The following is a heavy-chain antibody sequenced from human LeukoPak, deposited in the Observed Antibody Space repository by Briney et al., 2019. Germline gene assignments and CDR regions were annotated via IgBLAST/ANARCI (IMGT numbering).Heavy chain of an antibody. J-gene: IGHJ4*02. CDR3: ARGSSPTLRTTGNDY. CDR2: MNPNSGNT. Sequence: ASVKVSCKASGYTFTSHDINWVRQATGQGLEWMGWMNPNSGNTGYAQKFQGRVTMTRDTSIDTAYLEFYSLRSEDTSVYYCARGSSPTLRTTGNDYWGQGTLVTVSS. V-gene: IGHV1-8*01. D-gene: IGHD1-1*01. CDR1: GYTFTSHD.